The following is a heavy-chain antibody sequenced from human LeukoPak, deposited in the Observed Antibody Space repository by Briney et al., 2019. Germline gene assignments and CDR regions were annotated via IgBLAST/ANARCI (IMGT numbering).Heavy chain of an antibody. CDR3: ARDGVGILGIPHYFDY. V-gene: IGHV4-4*07. Sequence: PSETLSLTCTVSGGSISSYYWSGIRQPAGKGLEWIGRIYTSGSTNYNPSLKSRVTISLGTSSNRFSLMLTSVTAADTAVYYCARDGVGILGIPHYFDYWGQGTLVTVSS. J-gene: IGHJ4*02. CDR1: GGSISSYY. D-gene: IGHD3-16*01. CDR2: IYTSGST.